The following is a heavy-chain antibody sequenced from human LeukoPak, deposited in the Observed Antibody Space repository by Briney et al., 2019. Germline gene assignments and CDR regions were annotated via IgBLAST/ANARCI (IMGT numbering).Heavy chain of an antibody. Sequence: SETLSLTCTLAGGSISSTNYHWGWIRQPPGKGLEWIGSIYYTGTTYYNPSLKSRLTISVDTSRNQFSLTLNSVTAADTAVYYCAAEYSSSPGYWGQGTLVTVSS. D-gene: IGHD6-6*01. J-gene: IGHJ4*02. V-gene: IGHV4-39*01. CDR3: AAEYSSSPGY. CDR2: IYYTGTT. CDR1: GGSISSTNYH.